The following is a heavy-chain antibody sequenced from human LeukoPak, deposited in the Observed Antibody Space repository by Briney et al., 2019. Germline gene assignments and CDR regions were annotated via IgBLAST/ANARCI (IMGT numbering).Heavy chain of an antibody. CDR1: GYTFTSYD. V-gene: IGHV1-8*03. D-gene: IGHD3-16*02. CDR3: ARAYYDYVWGSYRLMAFDI. J-gene: IGHJ3*02. CDR2: MTPKSSNT. Sequence: ASVKVSCKASGYTFTSYDINWVRQATGQGLERMGWMTPKSSNTGYAQKFQGRVTITKNTPISTAYMELSSLRSEDTAVYYCARAYYDYVWGSYRLMAFDIWGQGTMVTVSS.